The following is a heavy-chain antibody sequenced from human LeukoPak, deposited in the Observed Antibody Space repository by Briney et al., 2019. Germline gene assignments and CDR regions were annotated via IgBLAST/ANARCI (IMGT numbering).Heavy chain of an antibody. CDR1: GYSFTNYW. D-gene: IGHD3-10*01. V-gene: IGHV5-10-1*01. CDR3: ARTSWFGVDY. J-gene: IGHJ4*02. Sequence: GESLKVSCKGSGYSFTNYWVSWVRQMPGKGLEWMGMIDPSDSYTNSSPSFQGHVTISADKSISTAYLQWSSLTASDTAMYYCARTSWFGVDYWGQGTLVTVSS. CDR2: IDPSDSYT.